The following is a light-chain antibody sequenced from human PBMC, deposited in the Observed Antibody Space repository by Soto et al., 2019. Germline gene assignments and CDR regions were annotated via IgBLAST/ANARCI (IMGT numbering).Light chain of an antibody. Sequence: VEVTQSTARLSGAVGDRVTITGRASHTIDIVFAWYQQKRWKAPKLLIYKASTLKSGVPSRFSGSGSGTEFPLNIRSLQSEDFAVYYCQQYDNWPPITFGQGTRLATK. J-gene: IGKJ5*01. CDR3: QQYDNWPPIT. CDR1: HTIDIV. V-gene: IGKV1-5*03. CDR2: KAS.